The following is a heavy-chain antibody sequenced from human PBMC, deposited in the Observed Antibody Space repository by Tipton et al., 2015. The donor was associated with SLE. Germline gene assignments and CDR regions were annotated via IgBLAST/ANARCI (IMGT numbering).Heavy chain of an antibody. CDR3: ARLVVVAGTYDAFDV. V-gene: IGHV4-39*07. CDR1: GGSISSSSYY. J-gene: IGHJ3*01. Sequence: TLSLTCTVSGGSISSSSYYWGWIRQPPGKGLEWIGSIYYSGSTYYNPSLKSRVTISVQTSETQFSLQLNSVAAADTAIYYCARLVVVAGTYDAFDVWGQGTIVTVSS. CDR2: IYYSGST. D-gene: IGHD2-21*02.